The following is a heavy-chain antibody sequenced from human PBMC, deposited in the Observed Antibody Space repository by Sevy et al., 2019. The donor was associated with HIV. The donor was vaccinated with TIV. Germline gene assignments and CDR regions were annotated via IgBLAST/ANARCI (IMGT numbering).Heavy chain of an antibody. CDR1: GFTFSNYW. CDR3: ARALADYSTGWSAD. V-gene: IGHV3-74*01. J-gene: IGHJ4*02. D-gene: IGHD6-19*01. CDR2: IIPYGNSV. Sequence: GGSLRLSCAVSGFTFSNYWMHWVRQAPWKGLLLVARIIPYGNSVTYAESVRGRFTISRDNAKNTLYLQMSSLRADDTAIYYCARALADYSTGWSADWGQGTLVTVSS.